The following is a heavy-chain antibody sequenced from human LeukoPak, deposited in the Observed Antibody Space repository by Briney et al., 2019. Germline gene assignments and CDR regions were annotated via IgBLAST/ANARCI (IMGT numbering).Heavy chain of an antibody. J-gene: IGHJ4*02. CDR1: GYTFTGHY. CDR3: ARIMILGGDFDY. D-gene: IGHD3-22*01. CDR2: INPNSGGT. V-gene: IGHV1-2*06. Sequence: ASVKVSCKASGYTFTGHYMHWVRQAPGQGLEWMGRINPNSGGTNYAQKFQGRVTMTRDTSISTAYMELSRLRSDDTAVYYCARIMILGGDFDYWGQGTLVTVSS.